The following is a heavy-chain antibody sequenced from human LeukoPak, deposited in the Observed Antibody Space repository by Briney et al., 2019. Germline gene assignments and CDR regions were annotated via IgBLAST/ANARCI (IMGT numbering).Heavy chain of an antibody. CDR1: GYTFTSYA. CDR3: TRAVAATLRGSWFDP. D-gene: IGHD5-12*01. J-gene: IGHJ5*02. V-gene: IGHV1-3*01. CDR2: INAGNGNT. Sequence: ASVKVSCKASGYTFTSYAMHWVRQAPGQRLEWMGWINAGNGNTKYSQKFQGRVTMTRNTSISTAYMELSSLTSEDTAVYYCTRAVAATLRGSWFDPWGQGTLVTVSS.